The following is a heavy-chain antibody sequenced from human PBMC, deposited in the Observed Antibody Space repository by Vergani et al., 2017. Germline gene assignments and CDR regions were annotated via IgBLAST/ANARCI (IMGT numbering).Heavy chain of an antibody. J-gene: IGHJ4*02. CDR3: ARAGRYSSSWSLGY. CDR2: INAGNGNT. V-gene: IGHV1-3*01. D-gene: IGHD6-13*01. CDR1: GYTFTSYA. Sequence: QVQLVQSGAEVKKPGASVKVSCKASGYTFTSYAMHWVRQAPGQRLEWMGWINAGNGNTKYSQKFQGRVTITRDTSASTAYMELSSLRSEDTAVYYCARAGRYSSSWSLGYWGQGTLVTVSS.